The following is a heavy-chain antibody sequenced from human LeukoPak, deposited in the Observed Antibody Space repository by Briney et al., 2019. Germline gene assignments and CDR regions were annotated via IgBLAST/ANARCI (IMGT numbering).Heavy chain of an antibody. CDR3: ARQQPGAFDI. J-gene: IGHJ3*02. D-gene: IGHD6-13*01. CDR2: IYSGGST. V-gene: IGHV3-53*01. CDR1: GFTVSSNY. Sequence: GGSLRLSCAASGFTVSSNYMSWVRQAPGKGLEWVSVIYSGGSTYYADSVKGRFTISRDNSKNTLYLQMNSLGAEDTAVYYWARQQPGAFDIWGQGTMVTVSS.